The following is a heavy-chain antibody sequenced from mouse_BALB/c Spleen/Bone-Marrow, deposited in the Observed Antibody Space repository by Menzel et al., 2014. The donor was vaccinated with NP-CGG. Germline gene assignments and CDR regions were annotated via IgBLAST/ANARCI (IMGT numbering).Heavy chain of an antibody. CDR3: ARSDGYRAMDY. Sequence: VQLQQSGPELVKPGASVKISCKASDYAFXTSWMNWVKQRLGQGLEWIGRIYPGDGDTYYNGKFKGKATLTADKSSSTAYMQLSSLTSVDSAVYFCARSDGYRAMDYWGQGTSVTVSS. CDR1: DYAFXTSW. CDR2: IYPGDGDT. J-gene: IGHJ4*01. V-gene: IGHV1-82*01. D-gene: IGHD2-3*01.